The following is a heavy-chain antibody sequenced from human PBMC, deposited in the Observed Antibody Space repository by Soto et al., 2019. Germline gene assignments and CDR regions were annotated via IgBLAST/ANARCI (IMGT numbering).Heavy chain of an antibody. V-gene: IGHV1-18*01. CDR3: ATIAAAGTWGTDFDY. CDR2: ISAYNGNT. Sequence: SSVKVSCKASGYTFTSYGISWVRQAPGQGLEWMGWISAYNGNTNYAQKLQGRVTMTTDTSTSTVYMELSSLRSEDTAVYYCATIAAAGTWGTDFDYWGQGTLVTVSS. D-gene: IGHD6-13*01. CDR1: GYTFTSYG. J-gene: IGHJ4*02.